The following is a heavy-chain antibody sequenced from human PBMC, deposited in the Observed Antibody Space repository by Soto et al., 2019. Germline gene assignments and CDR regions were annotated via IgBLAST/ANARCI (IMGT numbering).Heavy chain of an antibody. CDR1: GGSISSYY. J-gene: IGHJ4*02. Sequence: NPSETLSLTCTVSGGSISSYYWSWIRQPPGKGLEWIGYIYHSGSTNYNPSLKSRVTMAVDTSKNQFSLKLSSVTAADTAVYYCARDPARGSNEFDYWGQGTPVTVSS. V-gene: IGHV4-59*01. CDR2: IYHSGST. CDR3: ARDPARGSNEFDY. D-gene: IGHD2-8*01.